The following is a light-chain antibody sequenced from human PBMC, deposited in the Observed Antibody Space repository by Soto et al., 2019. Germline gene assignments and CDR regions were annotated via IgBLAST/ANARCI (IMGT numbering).Light chain of an antibody. Sequence: DTAMTQSSDSLAASPGDRDPSNCHSSQDFLYSSNNKNYLAWYQQKPGQPHQLIIYWAYNRESGVTDRFSGSGSGKDLTLNIRSMQAEEVAVYYCQPSYSTPRTFGQGTQLDIK. CDR2: WAY. CDR1: QDFLYSSNNKNY. V-gene: IGKV4-1*01. CDR3: QPSYSTPRT. J-gene: IGKJ1*01.